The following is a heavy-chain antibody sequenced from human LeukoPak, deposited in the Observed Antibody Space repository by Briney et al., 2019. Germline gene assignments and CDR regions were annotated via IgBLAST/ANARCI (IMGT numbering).Heavy chain of an antibody. CDR1: GGSVNSGCYY. J-gene: IGHJ4*02. CDR2: IYYSGST. Sequence: SETLSLTCTVSGGSVNSGCYYWNWIRQPPGKGLEWIGYIYYSGSTNYDPSLKSRVTISVDTSKNQFSLKLSSVTAADTAVYYCARAAYSGSYHSDYWGQGTLVTVSS. D-gene: IGHD1-26*01. CDR3: ARAAYSGSYHSDY. V-gene: IGHV4-61*01.